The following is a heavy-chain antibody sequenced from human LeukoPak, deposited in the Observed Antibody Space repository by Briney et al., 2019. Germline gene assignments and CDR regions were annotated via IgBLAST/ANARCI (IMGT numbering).Heavy chain of an antibody. CDR2: ISSSSSYT. J-gene: IGHJ5*02. D-gene: IGHD2-21*02. V-gene: IGHV3-11*06. Sequence: GGSLRLSCAASGFTFSDYYMGWIRQAPGKGLEWVSYISSSSSYTNYADSVKGRFTISRDNAKNSLYLQMNSLRAEDTAVYCCARCWVETLWFDPWGQGTLVTVSS. CDR1: GFTFSDYY. CDR3: ARCWVETLWFDP.